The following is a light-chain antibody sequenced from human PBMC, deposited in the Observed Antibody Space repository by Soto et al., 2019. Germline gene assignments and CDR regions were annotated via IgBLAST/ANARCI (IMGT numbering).Light chain of an antibody. CDR2: KAS. CDR3: QHNNSYSEA. CDR1: QTISSW. V-gene: IGKV1-5*03. J-gene: IGKJ1*01. Sequence: DIPMTQPPSTLSGSVGDRATITCRASQTISSWLAWYQQKPGKAPKLLIYKASSLKSGVPSRFSGNGSGTEFTLTISRLQTDDFAPYYCQHNNSYSEAFGQGTNVELK.